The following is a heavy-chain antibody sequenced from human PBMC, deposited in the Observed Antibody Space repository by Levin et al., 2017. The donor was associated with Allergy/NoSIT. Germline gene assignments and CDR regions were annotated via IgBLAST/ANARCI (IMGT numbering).Heavy chain of an antibody. V-gene: IGHV4-39*01. D-gene: IGHD6-13*01. CDR1: GASISSSSYY. Sequence: NPSETLSLTCTVSGASISSSSYYWGWIRQPPGKGLEWIGSIYYSGNTYYNPSLKSRVSISGDTSNNQFSLKLSSVTAADTAVYYCARQFWASAGIDPFDYWGQGALVTVSS. J-gene: IGHJ4*02. CDR3: ARQFWASAGIDPFDY. CDR2: IYYSGNT.